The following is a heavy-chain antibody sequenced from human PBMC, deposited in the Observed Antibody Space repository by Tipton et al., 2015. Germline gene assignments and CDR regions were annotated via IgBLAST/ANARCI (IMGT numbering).Heavy chain of an antibody. V-gene: IGHV4-38-2*01. Sequence: TLSLTCAVSAYSISTDYYWGWIRQPPGKGLEWIGTISHSGSTYYNPSLKSRLTMSVDTSKNGFSLKLTSVTAADTALYYCARGPWKTFDYWGQGTLVTVSS. CDR3: ARGPWKTFDY. CDR2: ISHSGST. CDR1: AYSISTDYY. D-gene: IGHD1-1*01. J-gene: IGHJ4*02.